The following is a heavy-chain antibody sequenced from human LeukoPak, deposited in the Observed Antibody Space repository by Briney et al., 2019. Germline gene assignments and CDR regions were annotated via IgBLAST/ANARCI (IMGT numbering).Heavy chain of an antibody. J-gene: IGHJ4*02. D-gene: IGHD6-19*01. CDR2: IGASASST. CDR3: ARGSGWYLVY. Sequence: GGSLRLSCAASGFTFSSYAMTWVGQAPGKGLEWVSAIGASASSTYYADSVKGRFTISRDNSKNTLYLQMNSLRAEDTAVYYCARGSGWYLVYWGQGTLVTVSS. CDR1: GFTFSSYA. V-gene: IGHV3-23*01.